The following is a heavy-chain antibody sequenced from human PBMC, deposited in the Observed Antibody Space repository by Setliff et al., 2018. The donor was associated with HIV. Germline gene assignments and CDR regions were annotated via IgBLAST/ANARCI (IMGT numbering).Heavy chain of an antibody. CDR1: GFTFNDFS. D-gene: IGHD2-2*01. CDR2: ISPDSTYI. CDR3: TRRYCTSASCSSPYDY. Sequence: KPGGSLRLSCAASGFTFNDFSMNWVRQAPGKGLEWVSSISPDSTYIYYADSVKGRFTISRDNAKNSLYLQMNSLRAEDTAVYYCTRRYCTSASCSSPYDYWGRGTLVTVSS. J-gene: IGHJ4*02. V-gene: IGHV3-21*01.